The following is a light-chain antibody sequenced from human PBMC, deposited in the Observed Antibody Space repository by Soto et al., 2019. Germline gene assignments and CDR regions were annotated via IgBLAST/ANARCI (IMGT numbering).Light chain of an antibody. CDR3: QQYNSYSSIT. Sequence: DIQMTQSPSTLSASVGDRVTITCRASESISLYLAWYQQKPGKAPKFLIYKASILESGVPSRFSGSGSGTEFTLTISGLQPDDFATYYCQQYNSYSSITFGQGTLLEIK. CDR1: ESISLY. CDR2: KAS. J-gene: IGKJ5*01. V-gene: IGKV1-5*03.